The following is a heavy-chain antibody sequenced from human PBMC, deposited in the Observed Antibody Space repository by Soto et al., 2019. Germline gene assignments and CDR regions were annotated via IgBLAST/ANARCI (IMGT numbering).Heavy chain of an antibody. CDR1: GYTFTGYQ. Sequence: GTSVKVSCKASGYTFTGYQIQWVRQAPGQGLEWMGWINPNTGSTDYVQKFEGRVTMTRNTSISTTYMQLRRLTSDDTAIYYCARDLPIVGTTTWDYWGQGPLVTVSA. CDR2: INPNTGST. V-gene: IGHV1-2*02. D-gene: IGHD1-26*01. CDR3: ARDLPIVGTTTWDY. J-gene: IGHJ4*02.